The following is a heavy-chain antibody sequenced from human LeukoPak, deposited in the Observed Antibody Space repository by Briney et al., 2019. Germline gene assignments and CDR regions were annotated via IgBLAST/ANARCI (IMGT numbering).Heavy chain of an antibody. CDR2: IWYDGSNK. V-gene: IGHV3-33*01. CDR3: ARESGSPGLGYYYGMDV. J-gene: IGHJ6*02. D-gene: IGHD2-15*01. Sequence: GGSLRLSCAASGFTFSSYGMHWVRQAPGKGLEWVAVIWYDGSNKYYADSVKGRFTISRDNSKNTLYLQMNSLRAEDTAVYYCARESGSPGLGYYYGMDVWGQGTTVTVSS. CDR1: GFTFSSYG.